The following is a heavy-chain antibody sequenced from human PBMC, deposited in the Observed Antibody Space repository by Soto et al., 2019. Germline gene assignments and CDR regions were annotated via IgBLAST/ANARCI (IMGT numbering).Heavy chain of an antibody. CDR3: VPKGGGDRILDY. CDR1: GFSLSTSGVG. CDR2: IYWDDYK. V-gene: IGHV2-5*02. D-gene: IGHD3-16*01. J-gene: IGHJ4*02. Sequence: QITLKESGPALVKPTQTLTLTCTFSGFSLSTSGVGVGWIRQPPGEALEWLALIYWDDYKHFSPSLESRLTNHKDTSKNQGVLKMANMEPVDTATLLCVPKGGGDRILDYWGQGTLVTVSS.